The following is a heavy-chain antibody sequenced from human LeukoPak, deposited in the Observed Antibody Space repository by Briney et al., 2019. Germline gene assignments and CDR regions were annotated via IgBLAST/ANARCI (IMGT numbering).Heavy chain of an antibody. Sequence: GGSLSLSCEASGFPFSDYYMRWIRQARGEGVEWGSYISSSGSTIYYADSVKGRFTISRDNAKNSLYLQINSLRAEDTAVYCCARDYGYYYDSSGAVLHWGQGTLVTVSS. CDR1: GFPFSDYY. J-gene: IGHJ1*01. CDR3: ARDYGYYYDSSGAVLH. CDR2: ISSSGSTI. D-gene: IGHD3-22*01. V-gene: IGHV3-11*01.